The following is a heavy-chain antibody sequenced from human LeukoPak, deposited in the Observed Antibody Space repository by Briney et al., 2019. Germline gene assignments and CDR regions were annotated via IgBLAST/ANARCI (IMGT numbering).Heavy chain of an antibody. CDR3: ARMGSVAVAGTGPTYYYYGMDV. V-gene: IGHV4-59*01. CDR1: GGSISNYY. D-gene: IGHD6-19*01. CDR2: ILSSGSN. Sequence: PSETLSLTCTVSGGSISNYYWNWIRQPPGKGLEWIGYILSSGSNHHNPSLTSRISLSVDTSKNQFSLKLSSVTAADTAVYYCARMGSVAVAGTGPTYYYYGMDVWGQGTTVTVSS. J-gene: IGHJ6*02.